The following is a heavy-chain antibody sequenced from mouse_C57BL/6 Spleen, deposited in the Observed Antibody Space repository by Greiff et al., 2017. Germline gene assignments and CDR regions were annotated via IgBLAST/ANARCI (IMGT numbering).Heavy chain of an antibody. D-gene: IGHD1-1*01. J-gene: IGHJ1*03. V-gene: IGHV7-1*01. CDR1: GFTFSDFY. CDR2: SRNKANDYTT. CDR3: ARDALYYYGSSSYWYFDV. Sequence: EVNVVESGGGLVQSGRSLRLSCATSGFTFSDFYMEWVRQAPGKGLEWIAASRNKANDYTTEYSASVKGRFIVSRDTSQSILYLQMNALRAEDTAIYYCARDALYYYGSSSYWYFDVWGTGTTVTVSS.